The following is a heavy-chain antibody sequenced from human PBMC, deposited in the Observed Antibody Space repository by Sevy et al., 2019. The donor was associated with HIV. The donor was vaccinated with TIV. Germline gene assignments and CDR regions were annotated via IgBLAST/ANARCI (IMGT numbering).Heavy chain of an antibody. CDR2: IRSKAYGGTT. Sequence: GGSLRLSCRASGFTFDDYTMSWVRQAPGKGLEWVAFIRSKAYGGTTEYAASVKGGFTISRDESKSIAYLQMNSLKTEDTAVYYCTRVEGAADWGMDVWGQGTTVTVSS. CDR3: TRVEGAADWGMDV. D-gene: IGHD1-26*01. J-gene: IGHJ6*02. CDR1: GFTFDDYT. V-gene: IGHV3-49*04.